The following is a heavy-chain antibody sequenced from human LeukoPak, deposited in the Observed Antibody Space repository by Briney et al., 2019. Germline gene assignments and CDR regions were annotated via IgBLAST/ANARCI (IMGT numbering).Heavy chain of an antibody. CDR3: AALKKYYYDSSGYAFDY. CDR2: IIPIFGTA. V-gene: IGHV1-69*05. J-gene: IGHJ4*02. CDR1: GGTISSYA. Sequence: SVKVSCKASGGTISSYAISWVRQAPGQGLEWMGGIIPIFGTANYAQKFQGRVKITTDESTGTAYMELSSLRSEDTAVYYCAALKKYYYDSSGYAFDYWGQGTLVTVSS. D-gene: IGHD3-22*01.